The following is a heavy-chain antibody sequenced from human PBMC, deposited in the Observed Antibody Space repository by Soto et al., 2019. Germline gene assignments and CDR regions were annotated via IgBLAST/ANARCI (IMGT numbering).Heavy chain of an antibody. J-gene: IGHJ3*02. V-gene: IGHV3-30*18. CDR2: ISYDGTNN. D-gene: IGHD2-15*01. CDR3: AKGDCSGGSCYFSVLDI. Sequence: GGSLRLSCAASGFTFSSYGMHWVRQAPGKGLEWVAVISYDGTNNYYTESVKGRFAISRDNSKNTLFLQMNSLRAEDTAVYFCAKGDCSGGSCYFSVLDIWGQGTMVTVSS. CDR1: GFTFSSYG.